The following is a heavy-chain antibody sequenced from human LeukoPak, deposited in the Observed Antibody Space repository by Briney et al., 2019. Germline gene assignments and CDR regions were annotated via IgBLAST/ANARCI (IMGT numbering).Heavy chain of an antibody. CDR3: ARGRRITIFGVVRLVGP. J-gene: IGHJ5*02. V-gene: IGHV4-34*01. CDR1: GFTLSDHY. Sequence: GSLRLSCAASGFTLSDHYWSWIRQPPGKGLEWIGEINHSGSTNYNPSLKSRVTISVDTSKNQFSLKLSSVTAADTAVYYCARGRRITIFGVVRLVGPWGQGTLVTVSS. CDR2: INHSGST. D-gene: IGHD3-3*01.